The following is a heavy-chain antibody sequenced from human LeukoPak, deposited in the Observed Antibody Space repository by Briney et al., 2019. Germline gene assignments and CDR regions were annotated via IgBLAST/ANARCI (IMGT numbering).Heavy chain of an antibody. J-gene: IGHJ4*02. Sequence: SETLSLTCTVSGGSISSYYWSWIRQPPRKGLEWIGYIYYSGSTNYNPSLKRRVTISVDTSKNQFSLKLSSVTAADTAVYYCARDSRSWYAWDYWGQGTLVTVSS. V-gene: IGHV4-59*01. CDR2: IYYSGST. CDR1: GGSISSYY. D-gene: IGHD6-13*01. CDR3: ARDSRSWYAWDY.